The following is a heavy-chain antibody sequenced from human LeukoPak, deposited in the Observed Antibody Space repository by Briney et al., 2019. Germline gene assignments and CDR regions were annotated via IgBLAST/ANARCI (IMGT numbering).Heavy chain of an antibody. CDR3: ARLVRGVIIIIFDY. J-gene: IGHJ4*02. CDR1: GYTFTSYG. D-gene: IGHD3-10*01. V-gene: IGHV1-18*01. Sequence: GASVKVSCKASGYTFTSYGISWVRQAPGQGLEWMGWISAYNGNTNYAQKLQGRVTMTTDTSTSTAYMELRSLRSDDTAVYYCARLVRGVIIIIFDYWGQGTLVTVSS. CDR2: ISAYNGNT.